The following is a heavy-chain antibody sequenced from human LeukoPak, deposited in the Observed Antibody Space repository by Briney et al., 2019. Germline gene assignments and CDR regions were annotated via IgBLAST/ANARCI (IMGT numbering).Heavy chain of an antibody. J-gene: IGHJ6*03. Sequence: ASVKVSCKASGYTFTGYYMHWVRQAPGQGLEWMGWINPNTDGTKYAQKFQGRVTVTRDTSISTAYMELSRLTSDDTAVYYCARAARELRYFYYYMDVWGKGTTVTISS. V-gene: IGHV1-2*02. D-gene: IGHD3-9*01. CDR1: GYTFTGYY. CDR2: INPNTDGT. CDR3: ARAARELRYFYYYMDV.